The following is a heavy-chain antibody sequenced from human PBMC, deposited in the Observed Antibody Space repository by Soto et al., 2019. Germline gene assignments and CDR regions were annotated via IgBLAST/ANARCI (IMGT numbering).Heavy chain of an antibody. CDR2: IIPIFGTA. Sequence: VASVKVSCKASGGTFSSYAISWVRQAPGQGLEWMGGIIPIFGTANYAQKFQGRVTITADESTSTAYMELSSLRSEDTAVYYCARELGYGGLQYGMDVWGQGTTVTVSS. V-gene: IGHV1-69*13. D-gene: IGHD5-18*01. CDR1: GGTFSSYA. CDR3: ARELGYGGLQYGMDV. J-gene: IGHJ6*02.